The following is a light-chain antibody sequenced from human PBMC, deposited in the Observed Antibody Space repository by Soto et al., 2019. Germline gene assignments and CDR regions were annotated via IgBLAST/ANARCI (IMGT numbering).Light chain of an antibody. V-gene: IGKV3-20*01. J-gene: IGKJ1*01. CDR2: VAS. CDR1: QSISSSY. Sequence: TQSPSTLSASVGDRVTITCRASQSISSSYLAWYQQKPGQAPRLLIYVASSRATGIPDRFSGGGSGTDFTLTIRRLEPEDFAVYYCQQYGSSPATFGQGTKVEIK. CDR3: QQYGSSPAT.